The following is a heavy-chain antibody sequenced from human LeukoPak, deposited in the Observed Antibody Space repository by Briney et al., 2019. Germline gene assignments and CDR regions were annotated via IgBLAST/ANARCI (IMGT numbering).Heavy chain of an antibody. J-gene: IGHJ6*03. V-gene: IGHV1-24*01. CDR3: ARGDLVRHYYYMDV. CDR2: FDPEDGET. CDR1: GYTLTELS. D-gene: IGHD6-6*01. Sequence: ASVKVSCKVSGYTLTELSMHWVRQAPGKGLEWMGGFDPEDGETIYAQKFQGRVTMTEDTSTDTAYMELSGLRSDDTAVYYCARGDLVRHYYYMDVWGKGTTVTVSS.